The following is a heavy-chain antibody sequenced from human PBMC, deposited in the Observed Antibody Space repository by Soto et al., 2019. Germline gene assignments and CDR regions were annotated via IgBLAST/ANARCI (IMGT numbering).Heavy chain of an antibody. CDR2: IIPLFGSA. CDR1: GGSFSSYD. V-gene: IGHV1-69*12. J-gene: IGHJ5*02. Sequence: QVQVVQSGAEVKKPGSSVKVSCKPSGGSFSSYDINWVRQAPGHGLEWVGGIIPLFGSANYAQKFLDRVTITADASTSTAFMEVSRLTSEDTAVYCCSTALVDGYNYGGYFDAWGQGTLVTVSS. CDR3: STALVDGYNYGGYFDA. D-gene: IGHD5-12*01.